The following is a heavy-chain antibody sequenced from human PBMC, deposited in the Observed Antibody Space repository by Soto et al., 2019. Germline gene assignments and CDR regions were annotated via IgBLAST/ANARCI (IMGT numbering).Heavy chain of an antibody. D-gene: IGHD3-22*01. J-gene: IGHJ4*02. CDR1: GGSVSSSGYY. CDR2: VYYSVST. V-gene: IGHV4-61*08. CDR3: AREGDSSLDYFDY. Sequence: QVQLQESGPGLVKPSETLSLTCTVSGGSVSSSGYYWSWIRQSPGRGLEWIGYVYYSVSTNYNPSLESRVTLSVDTSKNQFSLKLSSVTAAVTAVYYCAREGDSSLDYFDYWGQGTLVAVSS.